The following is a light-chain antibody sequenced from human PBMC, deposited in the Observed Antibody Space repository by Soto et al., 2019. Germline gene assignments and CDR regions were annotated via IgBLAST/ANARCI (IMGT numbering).Light chain of an antibody. CDR1: QSISSW. V-gene: IGKV1-5*03. Sequence: DIHMTQSPSTLSASVGDRVTITCRASQSISSWLAWYQQKPGTAPKLLIYKASTLQSGVPSRFSGGGSGTEFTLTISSLQPDDSATYYCQQYNDNWTFGQGTKVDIK. CDR3: QQYNDNWT. J-gene: IGKJ1*01. CDR2: KAS.